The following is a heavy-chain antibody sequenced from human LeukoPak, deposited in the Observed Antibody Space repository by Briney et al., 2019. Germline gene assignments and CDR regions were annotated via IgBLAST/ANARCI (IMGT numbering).Heavy chain of an antibody. Sequence: PGGSLRLSCAASGLTVSSIYISWVRQAPGKGLEWVSVTYSGGGSSYTDSVARRLTIYKDIPTNTLYLQINSLRAEDTPAYYCGRTTHALDIWGQGTLVTV. D-gene: IGHD1-1*01. CDR1: GLTVSSIY. V-gene: IGHV3-66*01. CDR3: GRTTHALDI. J-gene: IGHJ3*02. CDR2: TYSGGGS.